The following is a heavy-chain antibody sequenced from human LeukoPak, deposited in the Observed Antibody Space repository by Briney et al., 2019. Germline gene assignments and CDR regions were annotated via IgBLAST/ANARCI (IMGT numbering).Heavy chain of an antibody. V-gene: IGHV4-30-2*01. CDR3: ARSSGFYDSSGYDI. D-gene: IGHD3-22*01. CDR1: GGSISSGGYS. Sequence: SQTLSLTCAVSGGSISSGGYSWSWIRQPPGKGLEWIGYIYHSGSAYYNPSLKSRVTISVDRSKNQFSLKLSSVTAADTAVYYCARSSGFYDSSGYDIWGQGTMVTVSS. J-gene: IGHJ3*02. CDR2: IYHSGSA.